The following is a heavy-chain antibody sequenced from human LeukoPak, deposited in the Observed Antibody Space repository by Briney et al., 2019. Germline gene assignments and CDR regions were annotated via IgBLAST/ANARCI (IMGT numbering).Heavy chain of an antibody. Sequence: ASVKVSCKASGYTFTRYYMHWVRQAPGQGLEWMGWINPNSGGTNYAQKFQGRVTMTRDTSISTAYMELSRLRSDDTAVYYCARVVVRGVDLDAFDIWGQGTMVTVSS. V-gene: IGHV1-2*02. J-gene: IGHJ3*02. CDR3: ARVVVRGVDLDAFDI. D-gene: IGHD3-10*01. CDR1: GYTFTRYY. CDR2: INPNSGGT.